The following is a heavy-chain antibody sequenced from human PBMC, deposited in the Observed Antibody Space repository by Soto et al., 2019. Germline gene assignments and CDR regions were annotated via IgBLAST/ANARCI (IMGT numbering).Heavy chain of an antibody. Sequence: SETLSLTCTVSGGSISSFHWIWIRQPPGKGLEWIGFISNSGSTNYNPSLKSRVTISLDTSKNQFSLKLSSVSAADTAVYYCARGVVGASTGFQHWGQGTLVTVSS. J-gene: IGHJ1*01. D-gene: IGHD1-26*01. CDR3: ARGVVGASTGFQH. V-gene: IGHV4-59*01. CDR2: ISNSGST. CDR1: GGSISSFH.